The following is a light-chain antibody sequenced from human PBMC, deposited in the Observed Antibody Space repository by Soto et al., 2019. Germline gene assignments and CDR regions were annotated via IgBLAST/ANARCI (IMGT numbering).Light chain of an antibody. V-gene: IGLV2-14*01. CDR3: SSYTSSSTLYV. J-gene: IGLJ1*01. CDR1: SSEVGGYNY. Sequence: QSALNQPASVFGSPGQSITISCPGNSSEVGGYNYVSWYQQHPGKAPKLMIYDVSNRPSGVSNRFSGSKSGNTASLTISGLQAEDEADYYCSSYTSSSTLYVFGTGTKVTVL. CDR2: DVS.